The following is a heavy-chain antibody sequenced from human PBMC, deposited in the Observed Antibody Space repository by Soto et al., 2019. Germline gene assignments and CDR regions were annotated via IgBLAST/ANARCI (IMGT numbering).Heavy chain of an antibody. D-gene: IGHD3-9*01. Sequence: EVQLVESGGGLVKPGGSLRLSCATSGFTFTNAWMNWVRQAPGKGLEWVGRIKSKVDGETTDYAAPVKGRFTISRDDSKNTLYLQMNSLKTEDTAVYHCKLDIDYWGQGALVTVSS. CDR2: IKSKVDGETT. CDR3: KLDIDY. V-gene: IGHV3-15*07. CDR1: GFTFTNAW. J-gene: IGHJ4*02.